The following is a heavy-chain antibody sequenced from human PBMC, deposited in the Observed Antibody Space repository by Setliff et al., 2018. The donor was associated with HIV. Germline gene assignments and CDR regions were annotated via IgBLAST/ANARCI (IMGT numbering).Heavy chain of an antibody. J-gene: IGHJ4*02. CDR3: AKTQTVITVYGPFDS. Sequence: GGSLRLSCVASGLSVGDNYVAWVRLAPGRGLEWVSVIYPGGASFYSDSVKGRFTVSRDNSNNTVYLQMNSLRAEDTAMYYCAKTQTVITVYGPFDSWGQGTPVTVSS. CDR1: GLSVGDNY. CDR2: IYPGGAS. D-gene: IGHD4-4*01. V-gene: IGHV3-53*01.